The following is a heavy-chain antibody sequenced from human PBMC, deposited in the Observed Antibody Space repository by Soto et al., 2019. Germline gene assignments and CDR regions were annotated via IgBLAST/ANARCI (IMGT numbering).Heavy chain of an antibody. CDR3: ARHYCSSTSCYPVYYYYYGMDV. CDR2: IYPGDSDA. Sequence: GESLKISCKGSGYSFTSYWIGWVRQMPGKGLEWMGIIYPGDSDARYSPSFQGQVTISADKSISTAYLQWSSLKASDTAMYYCARHYCSSTSCYPVYYYYYGMDVWGQGTTVTVSS. V-gene: IGHV5-51*01. J-gene: IGHJ6*02. D-gene: IGHD2-2*01. CDR1: GYSFTSYW.